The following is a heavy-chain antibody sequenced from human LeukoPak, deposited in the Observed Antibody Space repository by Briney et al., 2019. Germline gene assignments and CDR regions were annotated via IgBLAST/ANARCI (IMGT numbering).Heavy chain of an antibody. CDR2: INHSGST. J-gene: IGHJ4*02. D-gene: IGHD5-12*01. Sequence: SETLSVTCAVYGGSFSGYYWRWIRQHPGKGLEWIGEINHSGSTNYNPSLKSRVTISVDTSKNQFSLKLSSVTAADTAVYYCARGVDGWLIDYWGQGTLVTVSS. CDR1: GGSFSGYY. V-gene: IGHV4-34*01. CDR3: ARGVDGWLIDY.